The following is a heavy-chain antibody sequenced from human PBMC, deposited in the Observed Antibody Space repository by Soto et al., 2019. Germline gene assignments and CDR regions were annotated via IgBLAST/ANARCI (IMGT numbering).Heavy chain of an antibody. J-gene: IGHJ6*02. V-gene: IGHV3-48*02. CDR3: AREAPYDYGDYGGSGMDV. CDR1: GFTFSSYS. Sequence: GGSLRLSCAASGFTFSSYSMNWVRQAPGKGLEWVSYISSSSSTIYYADSVKGRFTISRDNAKNSLYLQMNSLRDEETAVYYCAREAPYDYGDYGGSGMDVWGQGTTVTVSS. D-gene: IGHD4-17*01. CDR2: ISSSSSTI.